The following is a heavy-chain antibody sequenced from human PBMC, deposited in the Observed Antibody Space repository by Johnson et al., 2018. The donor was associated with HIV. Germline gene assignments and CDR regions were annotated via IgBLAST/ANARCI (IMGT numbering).Heavy chain of an antibody. V-gene: IGHV3-7*01. D-gene: IGHD2-15*01. CDR2: EK. Sequence: EKYYVDSVRGRFTISRDNAQNSLNLQMNSLRAEDTAVYYCARDSLGVTVGDDAFYIWGQGTMVTVSS. CDR3: ARDSLGVTVGDDAFYI. J-gene: IGHJ3*02.